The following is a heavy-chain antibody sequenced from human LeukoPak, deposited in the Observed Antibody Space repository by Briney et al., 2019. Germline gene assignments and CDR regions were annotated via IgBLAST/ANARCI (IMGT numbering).Heavy chain of an antibody. CDR1: GFTFSSYS. D-gene: IGHD4-17*01. V-gene: IGHV3-48*04. J-gene: IGHJ5*02. CDR3: ARGDYGDYAGPNWFDP. Sequence: PGGSLRLSCAASGFTFSSYSMNWVRQAPGKGLEWVSYISSSSTIYYADSVKGRFTISRDNAKNSLYLQMNSLRAEDTAVYYCARGDYGDYAGPNWFDPWGQGTLVTVSS. CDR2: ISSSSTI.